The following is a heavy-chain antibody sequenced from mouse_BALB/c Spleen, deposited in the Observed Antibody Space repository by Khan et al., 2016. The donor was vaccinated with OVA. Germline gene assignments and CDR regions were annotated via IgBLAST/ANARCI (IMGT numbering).Heavy chain of an antibody. CDR1: GDSITSGY. CDR3: VRSTYKYAFVY. V-gene: IGHV3-8*02. J-gene: IGHJ3*01. CDR2: IIYTGYT. D-gene: IGHD1-3*01. Sequence: VQLKESGPSLVKPSQTLSLTCSVTGDSITSGYWNWIRKFPGNKLEYMGYIIYTGYTYYNPSLKSRISITRHTSKNQYYLQLNSVTDEDTATYSCVRSTYKYAFVYWGQGTLVTVSA.